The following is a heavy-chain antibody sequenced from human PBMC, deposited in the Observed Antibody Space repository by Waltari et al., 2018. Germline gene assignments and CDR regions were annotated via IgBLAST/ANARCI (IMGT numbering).Heavy chain of an antibody. CDR3: ASTMVQGVIIDYYYYYMDV. D-gene: IGHD3-10*01. V-gene: IGHV4-59*01. Sequence: QVQLQESGPGLVKPSETLSLTCTVSGGSISSYYWSWIRPPPGKGLEWIGYIYYSGSTNYNPSLKSRVTISVDTSKNQFSLKLSSVTAADTAVYYCASTMVQGVIIDYYYYYMDVWGKGTTVTVSS. CDR1: GGSISSYY. J-gene: IGHJ6*03. CDR2: IYYSGST.